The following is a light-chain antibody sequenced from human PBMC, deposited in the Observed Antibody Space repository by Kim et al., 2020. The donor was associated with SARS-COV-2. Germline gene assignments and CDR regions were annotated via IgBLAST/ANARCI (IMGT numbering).Light chain of an antibody. J-gene: IGKJ5*01. V-gene: IGKV1-17*01. CDR2: GAS. CDR3: LQHSTYPIT. Sequence: ASVGDRVTITCRASQDIRNELGWYQQNPGRAPKSMIYGASSLQSGVPSRFSGSGSGTEFTLTISSVQPEDFATYCCLQHSTYPITFGQGTRLEIK. CDR1: QDIRNE.